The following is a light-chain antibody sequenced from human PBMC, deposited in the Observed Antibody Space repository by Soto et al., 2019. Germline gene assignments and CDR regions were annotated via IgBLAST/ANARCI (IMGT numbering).Light chain of an antibody. J-gene: IGKJ4*01. CDR2: DAS. Sequence: DIQITQSPSSLSASVGDRVTTTCQATQDISNHLNWYQQKPGKAPNLLIYDASNLEMGVPSRFSGSGSGTDFTLTIRGLQPEDLATYYCQQFNNIPLTFGGGTKVDIK. CDR3: QQFNNIPLT. V-gene: IGKV1-33*01. CDR1: QDISNH.